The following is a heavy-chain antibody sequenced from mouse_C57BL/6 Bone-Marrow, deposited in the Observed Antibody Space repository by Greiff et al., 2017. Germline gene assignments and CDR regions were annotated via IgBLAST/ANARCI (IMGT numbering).Heavy chain of an antibody. V-gene: IGHV1-9*01. D-gene: IGHD2-3*01. CDR3: ARGYDGCYFGFAY. J-gene: IGHJ3*01. CDR1: GYTFTGYW. CDR2: ILPGSGGT. Sequence: QVQLQQSGAELMKPGASVKLSCKATGYTFTGYWIEWVKQRPGHGLEWIGEILPGSGGTNYNEKFKGKATFTADTSSNTAYMQLSSLTTEDSAIYYCARGYDGCYFGFAYWGQGTLVTVSA.